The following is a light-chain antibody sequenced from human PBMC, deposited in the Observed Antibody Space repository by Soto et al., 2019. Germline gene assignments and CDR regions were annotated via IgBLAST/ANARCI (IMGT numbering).Light chain of an antibody. Sequence: IVLTHAPATLSFSPGEMATLSFRASQSVSSYLAWYQQKPGQAPRLLIYDASNRATGIPARFSGSGSGTDFTLTISSLEPEDFAVYYCQQRSNWPPGFGQGTKVDIK. CDR2: DAS. CDR3: QQRSNWPPG. J-gene: IGKJ1*01. CDR1: QSVSSY. V-gene: IGKV3-11*01.